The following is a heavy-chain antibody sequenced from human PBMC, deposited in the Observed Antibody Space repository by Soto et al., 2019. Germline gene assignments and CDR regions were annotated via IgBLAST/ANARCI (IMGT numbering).Heavy chain of an antibody. CDR1: GFTFSSYA. Sequence: EVQLLESGGGLVQPGGSLRLSCAAYGFTFSSYAMSWVRQAPGKGLEWVSAISGSGGSTYYADSVKGRFTISRDNSNNTLYLQMNSLRAEHTAVYYCAKDRLPTVTTFDYWGQGTLVTVSS. D-gene: IGHD4-4*01. CDR2: ISGSGGST. V-gene: IGHV3-23*01. CDR3: AKDRLPTVTTFDY. J-gene: IGHJ4*02.